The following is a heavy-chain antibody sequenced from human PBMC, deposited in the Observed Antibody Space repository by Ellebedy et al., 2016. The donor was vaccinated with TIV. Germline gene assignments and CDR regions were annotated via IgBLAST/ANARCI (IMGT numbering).Heavy chain of an antibody. CDR2: ITSKGLGGTK. CDR1: GFTFGDYA. J-gene: IGHJ4*02. V-gene: IGHV3-49*03. Sequence: PGGSLRLSCTAAGFTFGDYAMSWFRQPPGKGLEWVGFITSKGLGGTKEYAASVKGRFTISRDDSNSIAYLNINILKTEDTAVYYCARDTYGHTAPPFYWGQGTLVTVSS. CDR3: ARDTYGHTAPPFY. D-gene: IGHD3-10*01.